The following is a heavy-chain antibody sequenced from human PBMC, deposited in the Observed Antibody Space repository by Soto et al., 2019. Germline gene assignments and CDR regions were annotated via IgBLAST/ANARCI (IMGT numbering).Heavy chain of an antibody. D-gene: IGHD2-2*01. J-gene: IGHJ4*02. CDR1: GGSISSGGSY. CDR2: IYYSGNT. CDR3: VRYCSTTKCPFDY. V-gene: IGHV4-30-4*01. Sequence: PSEPLSRTGTVSGGSISSGGSYWGWIRQPPGKGLEWIGYIYYSGNTILNASLRSRVTLSVDTSKNQFSLNLNSVTAADTAVYYCVRYCSTTKCPFDYWGQGTLVTVS.